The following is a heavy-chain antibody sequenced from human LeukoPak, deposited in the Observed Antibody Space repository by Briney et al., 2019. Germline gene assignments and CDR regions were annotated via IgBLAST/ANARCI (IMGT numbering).Heavy chain of an antibody. V-gene: IGHV1-69*13. J-gene: IGHJ6*02. CDR2: IVPIFGTA. Sequence: SVKVSCKASGGTFSSYAISWVRQAPGQGLEWMGGIVPIFGTANYAQKFQGRVTITADESTSTAYMELSSLRSEDTAVYYCARDRIGGSYYYYYGMDVWGQGTTVTVSS. CDR1: GGTFSSYA. D-gene: IGHD2-15*01. CDR3: ARDRIGGSYYYYYGMDV.